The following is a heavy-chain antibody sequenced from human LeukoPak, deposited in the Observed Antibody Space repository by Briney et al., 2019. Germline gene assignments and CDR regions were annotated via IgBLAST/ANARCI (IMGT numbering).Heavy chain of an antibody. V-gene: IGHV4-4*09. J-gene: IGHJ4*02. CDR2: IYTSGST. Sequence: SETLSLTCTVSGGSISSYYWSWIRQPPGKGLEWIGYIYTSGSTNYHPSLKSRVTISVDTSKNQFSLKLSSVTAADTAVYYCARETPIVGALDYWGQGTLVTVSS. D-gene: IGHD1-26*01. CDR3: ARETPIVGALDY. CDR1: GGSISSYY.